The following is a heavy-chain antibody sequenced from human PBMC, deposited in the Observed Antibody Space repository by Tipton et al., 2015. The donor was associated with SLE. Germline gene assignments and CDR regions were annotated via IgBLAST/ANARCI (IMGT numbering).Heavy chain of an antibody. Sequence: SLRLSCAASGFTFSSYAMSWVRQAPGKGLEWVSVIYSGGSSTYYADSVKGRFTISRDNSKNTLYLQMNSLRAEDTAVYYCAKVGDIVVVPAPTEGWSFDLWGRGPLVPVS. D-gene: IGHD2-2*01. CDR2: IYSGGSST. J-gene: IGHJ2*01. V-gene: IGHV3-23*03. CDR1: GFTFSSYA. CDR3: AKVGDIVVVPAPTEGWSFDL.